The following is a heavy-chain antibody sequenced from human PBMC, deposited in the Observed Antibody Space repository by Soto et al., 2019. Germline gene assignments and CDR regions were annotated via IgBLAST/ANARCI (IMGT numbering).Heavy chain of an antibody. CDR1: GDSVSSNSAA. CDR3: ARRDGYNDAFDI. Sequence: KQSQTLSLTCAISGDSVSSNSAAWNWIRQSPSRGLEWLGRTYYRSKWYNDYAVSVKSRININSDTSKNQFSLQLNSVTPEDTAVYYCARRDGYNDAFDIWGQGTMVTVSS. D-gene: IGHD5-12*01. V-gene: IGHV6-1*01. CDR2: TYYRSKWYN. J-gene: IGHJ3*02.